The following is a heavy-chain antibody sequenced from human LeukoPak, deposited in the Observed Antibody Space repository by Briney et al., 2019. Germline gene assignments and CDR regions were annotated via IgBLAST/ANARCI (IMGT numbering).Heavy chain of an antibody. CDR1: GFTFSSYG. Sequence: PGGSLRLSCAASGFTFSSYGMHWVRQAPGKGLEWVAVISYDGSNKYYADSVKGRFTISRDNSKNTLYLQMNSLRAEDTAVYYCAKGISGWYEAFDIWGQGTMVTVSS. V-gene: IGHV3-30*18. CDR2: ISYDGSNK. J-gene: IGHJ3*02. CDR3: AKGISGWYEAFDI. D-gene: IGHD6-19*01.